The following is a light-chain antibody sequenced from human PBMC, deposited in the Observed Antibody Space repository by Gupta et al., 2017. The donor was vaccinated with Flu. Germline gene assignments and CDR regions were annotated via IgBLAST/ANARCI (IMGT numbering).Light chain of an antibody. V-gene: IGLV2-18*02. CDR3: SSYTSSSTYV. CDR2: EVT. Sequence: QSALTQPPSVSGSPGQSVTISCTGTSSDIGSYNRVSWYHQPPGTAPKLMISEVTNRPSGVPNRFSGSKSGNTASLTISGLQAEDEADYYCSSYTSSSTYVFGTGTRVTVL. CDR1: SSDIGSYNR. J-gene: IGLJ1*01.